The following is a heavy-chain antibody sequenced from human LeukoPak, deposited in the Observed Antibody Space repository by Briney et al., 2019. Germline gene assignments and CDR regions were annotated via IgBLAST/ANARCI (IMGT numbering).Heavy chain of an antibody. V-gene: IGHV1-8*01. J-gene: IGHJ5*02. CDR3: ARGGYDFWSGYSWFDP. Sequence: GASVKVSCKASGYTFTSYDINWVRQATGQGLEWMGWMNPNSGNTGYAQKFQGRVIMTRNTSISTAYMELSSLRSEDTAVYYCARGGYDFWSGYSWFDPWGQGTLVTVSS. CDR1: GYTFTSYD. CDR2: MNPNSGNT. D-gene: IGHD3-3*01.